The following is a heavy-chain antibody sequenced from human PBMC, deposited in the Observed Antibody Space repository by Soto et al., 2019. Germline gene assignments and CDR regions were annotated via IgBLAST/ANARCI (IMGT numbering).Heavy chain of an antibody. CDR2: IYSGGTT. J-gene: IGHJ5*02. CDR1: GFTVSRNY. D-gene: IGHD3-22*01. Sequence: EVQLVESGGGLVQPGGSLRLSCAASGFTVSRNYMRWVRQAPGKGLEWVSVIYSGGTTYYADSVKGRFTISRDNSKNTLYLQMNSLSAEDTAVYYCARNGDSSDYRGWFDPWGQGTLVTVSS. V-gene: IGHV3-66*01. CDR3: ARNGDSSDYRGWFDP.